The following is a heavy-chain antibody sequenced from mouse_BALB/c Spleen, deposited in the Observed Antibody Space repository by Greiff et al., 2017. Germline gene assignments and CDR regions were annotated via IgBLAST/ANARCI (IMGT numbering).Heavy chain of an antibody. D-gene: IGHD1-1*01. CDR1: GFTFNTYA. V-gene: IGHV10-1*02. Sequence: EVKLVESGGGLVQPKGSLKLSCAASGFTFNTYAMNWVRQAPGKGLEWVARIRSKSNNYATYYADSVKDRFTISRDDSQSMLYLQMNNLKTEDTAMYYCVRQTCGSSYWYFDVWGAGTTVTVSS. CDR3: VRQTCGSSYWYFDV. CDR2: IRSKSNNYAT. J-gene: IGHJ1*01.